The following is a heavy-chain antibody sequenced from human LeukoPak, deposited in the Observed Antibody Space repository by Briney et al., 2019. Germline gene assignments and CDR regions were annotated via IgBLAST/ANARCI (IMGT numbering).Heavy chain of an antibody. CDR2: IIPIFGTA. V-gene: IGHV1-69*13. J-gene: IGHJ4*02. CDR1: GYTFTSYG. D-gene: IGHD2-2*01. Sequence: ASVKVSCKASGYTFTSYGISWVRQAPGQGLEWMGGIIPIFGTANYAQKFQGRVTITADESTSTAYMELSSLRSEDTAVYYCAVRINYCSSTSCYLDYWGQGTLVTVSS. CDR3: AVRINYCSSTSCYLDY.